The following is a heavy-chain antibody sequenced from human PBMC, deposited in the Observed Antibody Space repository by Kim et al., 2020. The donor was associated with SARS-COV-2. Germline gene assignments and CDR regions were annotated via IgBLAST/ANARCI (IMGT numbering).Heavy chain of an antibody. J-gene: IGHJ4*02. Sequence: SETLSLTCTVSGGSISSSSYYWGWIRQPPGKGLEWIGSIYYSGSTYYNPSLKSRVTISVDTSKNQFSLKLSSVTAADTAVYYCARHPLYRTIFGVVTHWGQGTLVTVSS. CDR1: GGSISSSSYY. CDR2: IYYSGST. D-gene: IGHD3-3*01. CDR3: ARHPLYRTIFGVVTH. V-gene: IGHV4-39*01.